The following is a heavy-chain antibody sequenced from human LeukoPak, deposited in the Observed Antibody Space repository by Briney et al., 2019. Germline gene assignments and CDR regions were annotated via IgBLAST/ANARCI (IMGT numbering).Heavy chain of an antibody. J-gene: IGHJ6*03. CDR3: ARGPGSHGYSLYYYYMDV. V-gene: IGHV4-39*07. CDR1: GGSISSSSYY. CDR2: IYYSGST. Sequence: SETLSLTCTVSGGSISSSSYYWGWIRQPPGKGLEWIGSIYYSGSTYYNPSLKSRVTISVDTSKNQFSLKLSAVTAADTAVYYCARGPGSHGYSLYYYYMDVWGKGTTVTVSS. D-gene: IGHD5-18*01.